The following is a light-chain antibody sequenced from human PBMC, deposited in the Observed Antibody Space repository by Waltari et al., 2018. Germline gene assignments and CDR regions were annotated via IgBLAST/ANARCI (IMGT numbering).Light chain of an antibody. Sequence: QSVLTQSPSASGTPGQTVTISCFGSSSNIARNYVSWYQHVPGTAPKLLIYRNDQRPSGVPDRFSASGSGTSASLAISGLRSEDEAHYYCAAWDDRLSGVAFGGGTKLTVL. V-gene: IGLV1-47*01. CDR2: RND. J-gene: IGLJ2*01. CDR3: AAWDDRLSGVA. CDR1: SSNIARNY.